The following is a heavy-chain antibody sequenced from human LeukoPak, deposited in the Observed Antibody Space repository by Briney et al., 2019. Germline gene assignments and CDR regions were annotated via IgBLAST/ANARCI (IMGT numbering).Heavy chain of an antibody. V-gene: IGHV3-7*01. J-gene: IGHJ4*02. CDR1: GFTFSSYW. Sequence: SGGSLRLSCAASGFTFSSYWMSWVRQAPGKGPEWVANIKQDGSEKYYVDSVKGRFTISRDNAKNSLYLQMNSLRAEDTAVYYCARDPMYYYGSGSYYDDYWGQGTLVTVSS. CDR3: ARDPMYYYGSGSYYDDY. D-gene: IGHD3-10*01. CDR2: IKQDGSEK.